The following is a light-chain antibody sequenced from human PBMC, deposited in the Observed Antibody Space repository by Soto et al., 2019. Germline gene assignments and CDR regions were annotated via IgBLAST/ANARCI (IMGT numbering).Light chain of an antibody. V-gene: IGKV3-20*01. Sequence: EIVLTQSPGTLSLSPGERATLSCRASQSVSSRLAWYQQKPGQAPRLLISGASSRATGIPDRFSGSGSGTDFTLTISRLEPEDFALYYCQQYVTSAITFGQGTRL. CDR2: GAS. CDR3: QQYVTSAIT. J-gene: IGKJ5*01. CDR1: QSVSSR.